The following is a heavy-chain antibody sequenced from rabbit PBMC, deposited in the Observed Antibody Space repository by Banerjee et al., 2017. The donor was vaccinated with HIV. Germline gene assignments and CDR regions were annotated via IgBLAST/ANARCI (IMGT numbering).Heavy chain of an antibody. CDR1: GFSFSSSYY. J-gene: IGHJ6*01. Sequence: QSLEESGGDLVKPGASLTLTCTAPGFSFSSSYYMCWVRQAPGKGLEWIACIDTSSGNTYYASWAKGRFTISKTSSTTVTLQMTSLTAADTATYFCARGSAGDGAATIYGMDLWGQGTLVTVS. CDR2: IDTSSGNT. D-gene: IGHD7-1*01. CDR3: ARGSAGDGAATIYGMDL. V-gene: IGHV1S40*01.